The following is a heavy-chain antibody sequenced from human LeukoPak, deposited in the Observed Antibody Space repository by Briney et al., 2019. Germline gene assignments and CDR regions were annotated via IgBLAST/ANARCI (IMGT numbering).Heavy chain of an antibody. CDR3: ARQIRSNYGDYPLRY. CDR1: GGSMSSSGYY. D-gene: IGHD4-17*01. J-gene: IGHJ4*02. CDR2: IYYSGST. V-gene: IGHV4-39*01. Sequence: SETLSLTCTVSGGSMSSSGYYWGWIRQSPGKGLEWIGSIYYSGSTYHNPSLKSRVTISVDTSKKQFSLKLSSVTAADTAVYYCARQIRSNYGDYPLRYWGQGTLVTVSS.